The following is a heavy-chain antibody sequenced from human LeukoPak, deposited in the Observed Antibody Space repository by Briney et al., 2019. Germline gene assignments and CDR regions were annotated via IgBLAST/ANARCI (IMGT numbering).Heavy chain of an antibody. CDR3: ARDFKVWGV. Sequence: GGSLRLSCAASGFTFSSYSMNWVRQAPGKGLEWVSYISSSSSTIYYADSVKARFTISRDNAKNSLYLQMNSLRAQDTAVYYCARDFKVWGVWGKGTTVTVSS. CDR1: GFTFSSYS. D-gene: IGHD3-16*01. J-gene: IGHJ6*04. CDR2: ISSSSSTI. V-gene: IGHV3-48*01.